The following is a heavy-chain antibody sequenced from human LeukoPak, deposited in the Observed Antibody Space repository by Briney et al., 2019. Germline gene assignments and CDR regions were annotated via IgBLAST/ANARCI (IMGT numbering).Heavy chain of an antibody. D-gene: IGHD1-14*01. J-gene: IGHJ4*02. V-gene: IGHV1-18*01. CDR2: ITGYNGDT. CDR1: GYTFTSYG. CDR3: ARGGRRYFDY. Sequence: ASVKVSCRASGYTFTSYGITWVRQAPGQGLEWMGWITGYNGDTKYAQNLQGRVTMTTDTSTGTAYMELRSLRSDDTAVYYCARGGRRYFDYWGQGTLVTVSS.